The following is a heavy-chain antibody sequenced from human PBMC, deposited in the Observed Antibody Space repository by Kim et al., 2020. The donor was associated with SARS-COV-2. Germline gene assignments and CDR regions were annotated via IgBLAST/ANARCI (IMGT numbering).Heavy chain of an antibody. CDR1: GFTLSDHY. J-gene: IGHJ3*02. CDR3: ARGLMSIRGGDTFDI. Sequence: GGSLRLSCAASGFTLSDHYIDWFRQAPGKGLEWVGRTRNKAASYTTEYAASVKGRFTISRDDSKNSLYLQMNSLKTEDTVVYYCARGLMSIRGGDTFDIWGQGTMVTVSS. D-gene: IGHD6-6*01. V-gene: IGHV3-72*01. CDR2: TRNKAASYTT.